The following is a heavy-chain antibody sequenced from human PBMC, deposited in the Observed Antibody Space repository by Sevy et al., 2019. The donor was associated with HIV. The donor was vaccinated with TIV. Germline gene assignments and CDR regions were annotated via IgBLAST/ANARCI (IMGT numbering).Heavy chain of an antibody. V-gene: IGHV1-46*03. J-gene: IGHJ3*02. D-gene: IGHD6-19*01. CDR3: TRARGSSGWDAFHI. CDR1: GYTFTNYY. CDR2: LNPSGGST. Sequence: ASVKVSCKASGYTFTNYYIHWVRQAPGQGLEWMGILNPSGGSTSYAQKFQGRVTMTRETSTSTLYMELSSLRFDDTAVYYCTRARGSSGWDAFHIWGQGTMVTVSS.